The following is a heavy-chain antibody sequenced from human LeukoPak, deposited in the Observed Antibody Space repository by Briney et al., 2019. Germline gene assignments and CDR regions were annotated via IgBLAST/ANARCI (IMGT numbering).Heavy chain of an antibody. CDR3: ARGSLYDSQVFNS. CDR2: INPNSGGT. Sequence: ASVKVSCKASGYTFTGYYMHWVRQAPGQGLEWMGRINPNSGGTNYAQKFQGRVTMTRDTSISTAYMELSRLRSDDTAVYYCARGSLYDSQVFNSWGQGTLVTVSS. V-gene: IGHV1-2*06. D-gene: IGHD5/OR15-5a*01. CDR1: GYTFTGYY. J-gene: IGHJ4*02.